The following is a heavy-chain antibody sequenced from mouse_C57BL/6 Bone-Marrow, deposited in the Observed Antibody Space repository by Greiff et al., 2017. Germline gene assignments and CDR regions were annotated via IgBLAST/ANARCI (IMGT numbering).Heavy chain of an antibody. D-gene: IGHD1-1*01. CDR3: ARPVYYGSSRYAMDD. V-gene: IGHV1-64*01. CDR1: GYTFTSYW. Sequence: QVQLQQPGAELVKPGASVKLSCKASGYTFTSYWMHWVKQRPGQGLEWIGMIHPNSGSTNYNEKFKSKATLTVDKSSSTAYMQLSSLTSEDSAVYYCARPVYYGSSRYAMDDWGQGTSVTVSS. J-gene: IGHJ4*01. CDR2: IHPNSGST.